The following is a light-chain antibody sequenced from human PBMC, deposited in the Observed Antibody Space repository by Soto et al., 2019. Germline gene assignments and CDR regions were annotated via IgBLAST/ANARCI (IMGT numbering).Light chain of an antibody. CDR3: QQSYSTPLYT. V-gene: IGKV1-39*01. J-gene: IGKJ2*01. CDR1: QSISSY. CDR2: AAS. Sequence: DIPMTQSPSSLSASVGDRVTITCRASQSISSYLNWYQQKPGKAPKLLIYAASSLQSGVPSRFSGSGSGTDFTLTISSLQPEDFETYYCQQSYSTPLYTFGQGTKLEIK.